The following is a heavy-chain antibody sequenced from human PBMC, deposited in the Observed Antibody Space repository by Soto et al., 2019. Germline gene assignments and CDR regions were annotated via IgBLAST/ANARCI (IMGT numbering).Heavy chain of an antibody. D-gene: IGHD2-2*01. Sequence: ASVKVSCKASGYTFTSYGISWVRQAPGQGLEWMGWINAYYGTTNYAQKFQGRFTITADESTSTAYMELSSLRSEDTAVYYCARDLGYCSSTSCFPPYYYYYGMDVWGQGTTVTVSS. CDR1: GYTFTSYG. V-gene: IGHV1-18*01. CDR2: INAYYGTT. CDR3: ARDLGYCSSTSCFPPYYYYYGMDV. J-gene: IGHJ6*02.